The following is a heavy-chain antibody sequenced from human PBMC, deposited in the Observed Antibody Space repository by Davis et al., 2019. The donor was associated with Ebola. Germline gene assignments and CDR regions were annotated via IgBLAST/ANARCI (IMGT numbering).Heavy chain of an antibody. CDR2: IGGSGSST. CDR3: AKGRTVSLGLYYFYPMDV. Sequence: GGSLRLSCAASGLTFSNFAMNWVRQAPGKGLEWVSVIGGSGSSTSYADSVKGRFSISRDNSKSTLYLQLNSLRAEDTAVYYCAKGRTVSLGLYYFYPMDVWGQGTTVTVSS. J-gene: IGHJ6*02. CDR1: GLTFSNFA. D-gene: IGHD4-17*01. V-gene: IGHV3-23*01.